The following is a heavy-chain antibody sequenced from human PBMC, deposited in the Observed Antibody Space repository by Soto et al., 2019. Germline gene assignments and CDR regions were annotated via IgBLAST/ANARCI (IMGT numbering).Heavy chain of an antibody. CDR1: KGSSVSGGCC. CDR3: AKDGGSQRVGGSAP. Sequence: PSGTLCHSCTFSKGSSVSGGCCCSWISQNPGKGLEWIGYIYHSGTTYYNPSLKSRVTISVDTSKNQFSLKLTSVTAADTAVYFCAKDGGSQRVGGSAPWGQRTLDPVSA. J-gene: IGHJ5*02. V-gene: IGHV4-31*03. CDR2: IYHSGTT. D-gene: IGHD3-16*01.